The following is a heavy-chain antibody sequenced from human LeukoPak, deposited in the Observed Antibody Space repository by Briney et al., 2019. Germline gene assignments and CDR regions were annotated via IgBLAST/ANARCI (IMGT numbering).Heavy chain of an antibody. CDR3: ARGTLKAAASDFDY. D-gene: IGHD6-13*01. CDR2: INWNGGST. J-gene: IGHJ4*02. Sequence: GGSLRHSCAASGFTFDDYGMSWVRQAPGKGLEWVSGINWNGGSTGYADSVKGRFTVSRDNAKNSLYLQMNSLRAGDTALYYCARGTLKAAASDFDYWGQGTLVTVSS. CDR1: GFTFDDYG. V-gene: IGHV3-20*04.